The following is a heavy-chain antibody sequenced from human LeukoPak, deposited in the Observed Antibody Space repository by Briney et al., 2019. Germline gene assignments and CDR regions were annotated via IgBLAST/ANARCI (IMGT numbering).Heavy chain of an antibody. V-gene: IGHV3-23*01. D-gene: IGHD2-2*01. CDR3: AKDREVSAALVYSY. CDR2: ITGSGGTT. J-gene: IGHJ4*02. Sequence: GGSLRLSCVASGFTFSKYVLMWVRQAPGRGLEWVSAITGSGGTTSYAASVKGRFTISRDNSRNTLYLQMNSLRAEDAAVYYCAKDREVSAALVYSYWGQGTLVSVSA. CDR1: GFTFSKYV.